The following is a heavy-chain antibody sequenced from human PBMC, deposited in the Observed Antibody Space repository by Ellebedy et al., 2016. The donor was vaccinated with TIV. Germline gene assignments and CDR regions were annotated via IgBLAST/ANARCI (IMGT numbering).Heavy chain of an antibody. CDR1: GGSISSYY. J-gene: IGHJ6*02. V-gene: IGHV4-59*01. CDR3: ARECLWFGELGCYGMDV. Sequence: MPSETLSLTCTVSGGSISSYYWSWIRQPPGKGLEWIGYIYYSGSTNYNPSLKSRVTISVDTSKNQFSLKLSSVTAADTAVYYCARECLWFGELGCYGMDVWGQGTTVTVSS. CDR2: IYYSGST. D-gene: IGHD3-10*01.